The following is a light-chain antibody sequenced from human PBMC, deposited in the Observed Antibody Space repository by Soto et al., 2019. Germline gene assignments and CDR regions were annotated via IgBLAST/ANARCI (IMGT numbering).Light chain of an antibody. V-gene: IGKV3-20*01. CDR2: GAS. J-gene: IGKJ1*01. CDR3: QRYDSFRT. Sequence: EIVLTQSPGTLSLSPGERATLSCRASQSVRSNFLAWYQQKPGQAPRLLIYGASNRATGIPDRFSGRGSGTDFTLTITRLEPEDFAMYYCQRYDSFRTFVQGTKVEI. CDR1: QSVRSNF.